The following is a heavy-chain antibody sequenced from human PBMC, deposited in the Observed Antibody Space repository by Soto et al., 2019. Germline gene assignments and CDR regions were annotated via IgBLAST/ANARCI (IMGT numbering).Heavy chain of an antibody. D-gene: IGHD3-22*01. CDR2: ISPYDDNT. CDR3: ARVGYYDISGSRNYHSYGMDA. V-gene: IGHV1-18*01. J-gene: IGHJ6*02. CDR1: GYSFNSYG. Sequence: QVQLVQSGSEVKKPGASVKVSCKASGYSFNSYGISWVRQAPGQGLEWLGWISPYDDNTKYAQSLQGRVTMTTDTSTRTAYMELRGLRSDDTAVYYCARVGYYDISGSRNYHSYGMDAWGQGTTVTVS.